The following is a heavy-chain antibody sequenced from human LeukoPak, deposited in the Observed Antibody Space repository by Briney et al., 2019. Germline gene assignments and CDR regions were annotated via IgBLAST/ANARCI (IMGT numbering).Heavy chain of an antibody. V-gene: IGHV3-30-3*01. CDR2: ISYDGSNK. Sequence: PGRSLRLSCAASGFTFSSYAMHWVRQAPGKGLEGVAVISYDGSNKYYADSVKGRFTISRDNSKNTLYLQMNSLRAEDTAVYYCARAGGGSRMGYYFDYWGQGTLVTVSS. CDR1: GFTFSSYA. D-gene: IGHD3-16*01. CDR3: ARAGGGSRMGYYFDY. J-gene: IGHJ4*02.